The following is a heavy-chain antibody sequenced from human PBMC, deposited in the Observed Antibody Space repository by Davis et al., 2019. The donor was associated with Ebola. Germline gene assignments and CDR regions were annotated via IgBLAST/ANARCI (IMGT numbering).Heavy chain of an antibody. D-gene: IGHD3-10*02. CDR3: AKYCVTSSNYFRQFDH. Sequence: PGGSLRLSCAASGFSFSNTAMTWVRQAPGKGLEWVAVISHISDGIYYADSVNGRFTISRDNSKNTLYLQMNSLRAEDTAVYYCAKYCVTSSNYFRQFDHWGQGTLVTVSS. J-gene: IGHJ5*02. CDR1: GFSFSNTA. CDR2: ISHISDGI. V-gene: IGHV3-23*01.